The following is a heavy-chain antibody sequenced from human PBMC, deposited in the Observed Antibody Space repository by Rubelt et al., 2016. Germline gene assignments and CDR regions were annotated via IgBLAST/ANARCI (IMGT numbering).Heavy chain of an antibody. CDR3: ARHQWLLHPFDY. V-gene: IGHV4-59*08. CDR1: GGSVTYYY. CDR2: VYSTGSP. Sequence: QVQLQESGPGLVKPSETLSLTCTVSGGSVTYYYWSWVRQPPGKGLEWIGNVYSTGSPQYDPSFTGRVTISEDTSKNQVSLRLTPVTSADTAVYWCARHQWLLHPFDYWGQGTLVTVSS. J-gene: IGHJ4*02. D-gene: IGHD6-19*01.